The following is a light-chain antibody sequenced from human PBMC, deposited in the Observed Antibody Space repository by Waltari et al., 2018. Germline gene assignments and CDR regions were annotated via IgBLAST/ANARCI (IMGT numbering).Light chain of an antibody. Sequence: EYVLTQSPGTLSLSPGERATLPCRASQSAASIYLAWYQQKPGQTPRLLIYGASNRATGIPDRVSGSGSGKDFTLTISRLEPEDFAVYYCQQYGDSPLYTFGRGTKLEIK. CDR3: QQYGDSPLYT. CDR2: GAS. V-gene: IGKV3-20*01. J-gene: IGKJ2*01. CDR1: QSAASIY.